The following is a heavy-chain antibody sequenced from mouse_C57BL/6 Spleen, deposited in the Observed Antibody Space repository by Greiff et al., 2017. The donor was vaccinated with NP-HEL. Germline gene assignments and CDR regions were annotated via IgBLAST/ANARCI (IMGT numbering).Heavy chain of an antibody. CDR3: ARMEYDDYDDYYAMDY. Sequence: EVQLQQSVAELVRPGASVKLSCTASGFNIKNTYMHWVKQRPEQGLEWIGRIDPANGNTKYAPKFQGKATITADTSSNTAYLQLSSLTSEDTAIYYCARMEYDDYDDYYAMDYWGQGTSVTVSS. V-gene: IGHV14-3*01. J-gene: IGHJ4*01. CDR1: GFNIKNTY. CDR2: IDPANGNT. D-gene: IGHD2-4*01.